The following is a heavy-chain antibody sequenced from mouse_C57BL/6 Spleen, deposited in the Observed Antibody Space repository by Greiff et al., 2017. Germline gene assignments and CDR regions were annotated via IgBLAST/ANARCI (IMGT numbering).Heavy chain of an antibody. CDR2: IYPGDGDT. D-gene: IGHD2-2*01. J-gene: IGHJ3*01. CDR1: GYAFSSYW. Sequence: VMLVESGAELVKPGASVKISCKASGYAFSSYWMNWVKQRPGKGLEWIGQIYPGDGDTNSYGKFKGKATLTADKSSSTAYMQLSSLTSEDSAVYFCARAGYGYDEAWFAYWGQGTLVTVSA. V-gene: IGHV1-80*01. CDR3: ARAGYGYDEAWFAY.